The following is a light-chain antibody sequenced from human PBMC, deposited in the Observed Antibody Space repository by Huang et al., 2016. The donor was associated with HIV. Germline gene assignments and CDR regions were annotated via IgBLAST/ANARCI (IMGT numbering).Light chain of an antibody. CDR1: QSISSH. Sequence: DIQMTQSPSSLSASVGDRVTITCRASQSISSHLNWYQQKAGKAPKFLIYAASSLQSGVPSRFSGSGSGTDFTLTISSLQPEDFATYYCQQSYISAYTFGQGTELQI. CDR2: AAS. CDR3: QQSYISAYT. V-gene: IGKV1-39*01. J-gene: IGKJ2*01.